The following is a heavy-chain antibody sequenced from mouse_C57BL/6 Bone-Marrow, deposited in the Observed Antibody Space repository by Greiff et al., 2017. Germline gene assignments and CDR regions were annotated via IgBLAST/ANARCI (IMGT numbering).Heavy chain of an antibody. D-gene: IGHD1-1*01. CDR2: ISDGGSYT. J-gene: IGHJ2*01. Sequence: EVNVVESGGGLVKPGGSLKLSCAASGFTFSSYAMSWVRQTPEKRLEWVATISDGGSYTYYPDNVKGRFTISRDNAKNNLYLQMSHLKSEDTAMYFGAKGLRSVDEWGQGTTLTVSS. CDR1: GFTFSSYA. CDR3: AKGLRSVDE. V-gene: IGHV5-4*03.